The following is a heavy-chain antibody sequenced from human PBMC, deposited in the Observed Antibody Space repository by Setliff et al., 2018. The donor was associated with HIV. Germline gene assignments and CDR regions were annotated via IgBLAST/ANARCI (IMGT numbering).Heavy chain of an antibody. CDR2: ISSKRTSI. J-gene: IGHJ6*02. D-gene: IGHD6-19*01. Sequence: GGSLRLSCETSGFTFGDFCMNWVRQAPGKGLEWISYISSKRTSIYYADSVKGRFTISRDNDRNSLYLQMNGLRAEDTAVYYCARQYSSRLRGMDVWGQGTTVTVSS. CDR1: GFTFGDFC. CDR3: ARQYSSRLRGMDV. V-gene: IGHV3-48*01.